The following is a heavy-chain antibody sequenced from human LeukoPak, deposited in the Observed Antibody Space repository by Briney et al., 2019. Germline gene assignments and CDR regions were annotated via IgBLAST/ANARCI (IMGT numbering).Heavy chain of an antibody. D-gene: IGHD4-17*01. CDR1: GFTFTNYW. CDR3: TRVPTVTGRGNGYFDL. CDR2: IRENRRET. J-gene: IGHJ2*01. Sequence: GGSLRLSCAASGFTFTNYWMSWVRQAPGKGLEWVANIRENRRETNYVDSVKGRFTISRDNAKDSLDLEMNSLRAEDAALYYCTRVPTVTGRGNGYFDLWGRGTLVTVSS. V-gene: IGHV3-7*01.